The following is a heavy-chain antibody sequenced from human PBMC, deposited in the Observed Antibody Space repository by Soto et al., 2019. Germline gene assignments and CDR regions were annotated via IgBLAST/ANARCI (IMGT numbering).Heavy chain of an antibody. D-gene: IGHD2-21*01. CDR2: IYYSGNT. J-gene: IGHJ4*02. CDR3: AREAEHLDY. Sequence: PSETLSLTCTVSGGSISSNMYYWGWIRQPPGKGLEWIASIYYSGNTYYNPSLKSRVTISLNTSRNQFSLKLSSVTAADTAVYYCAREAEHLDYWGQGTLVTVSS. V-gene: IGHV4-39*07. CDR1: GGSISSNMYY.